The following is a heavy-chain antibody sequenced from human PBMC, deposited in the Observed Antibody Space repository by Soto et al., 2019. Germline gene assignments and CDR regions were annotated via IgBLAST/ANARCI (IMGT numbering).Heavy chain of an antibody. Sequence: PGGSLRLSCAASGFTFSSYAMHWVRQAPGKGLEYVSAISSNGGSTYYANSVKGRFTISRDNSKNTLYLQMGSLRAEDMAVYYCATSRGWYFSSVYFDYWGQGTLVTVSS. D-gene: IGHD6-19*01. CDR2: ISSNGGST. CDR3: ATSRGWYFSSVYFDY. J-gene: IGHJ4*02. V-gene: IGHV3-64*01. CDR1: GFTFSSYA.